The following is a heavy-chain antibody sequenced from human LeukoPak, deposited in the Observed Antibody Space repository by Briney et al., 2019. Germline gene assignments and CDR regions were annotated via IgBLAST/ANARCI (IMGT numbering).Heavy chain of an antibody. CDR2: LYGGGTT. V-gene: IGHV3-66*01. CDR1: GFIVSSVY. D-gene: IGHD6-13*01. Sequence: GGSLRLSCAASGFIVSSVYMNWVRQAPGKGLEWVSVLYGGGTTFYGDSVKDRFIISRDNSKKTVFLQMNSLRTDDTAIYYCARASHIGAAGLFDHWGQGIRVTISS. CDR3: ARASHIGAAGLFDH. J-gene: IGHJ4*02.